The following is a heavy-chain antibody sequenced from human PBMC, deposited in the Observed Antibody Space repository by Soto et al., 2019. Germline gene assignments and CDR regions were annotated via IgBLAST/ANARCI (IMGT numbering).Heavy chain of an antibody. Sequence: SQTLSLTCAISGDRVSSNSAAWNWIRQSPSRGLEWLGRTYYRSKWYNDYAVSVKSRITINPDTSKNQFPLQLNSVTPEDTAVYYCARDHGDYDYYYYGMDVWGQGTTVTVSS. CDR3: ARDHGDYDYYYYGMDV. CDR2: TYYRSKWYN. V-gene: IGHV6-1*01. CDR1: GDRVSSNSAA. J-gene: IGHJ6*02. D-gene: IGHD4-17*01.